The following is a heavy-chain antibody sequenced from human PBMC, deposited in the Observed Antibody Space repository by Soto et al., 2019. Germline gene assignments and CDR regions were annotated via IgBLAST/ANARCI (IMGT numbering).Heavy chain of an antibody. Sequence: QVQLVESGGGVVQPGRSLRLSCAASGFTFSSYGMHWVRQAPGKGLERVALIWYDGSNKYYADSVKGRFTISRDNSKNTLYLQMNSLRAEDTAVYYCARDQGAYAEYFQHWGQGTLVNVSS. CDR1: GFTFSSYG. CDR2: IWYDGSNK. D-gene: IGHD1-26*01. CDR3: ARDQGAYAEYFQH. J-gene: IGHJ1*01. V-gene: IGHV3-33*01.